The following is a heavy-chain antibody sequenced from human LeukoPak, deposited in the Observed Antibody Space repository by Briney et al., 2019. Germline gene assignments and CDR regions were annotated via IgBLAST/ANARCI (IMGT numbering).Heavy chain of an antibody. J-gene: IGHJ5*02. Sequence: PSETLSLTCTVSGGSISSSSYYWGWIRQPPGKGLEWIGSIYYSGSTYYNPSLKSRVTISVDTSKNQFSLKLSSVTAADTAVYYCARHGVLADYYYDSSGYPQFDPWGRGTLVTVSS. CDR3: ARHGVLADYYYDSSGYPQFDP. CDR2: IYYSGST. CDR1: GGSISSSSYY. D-gene: IGHD3-22*01. V-gene: IGHV4-39*01.